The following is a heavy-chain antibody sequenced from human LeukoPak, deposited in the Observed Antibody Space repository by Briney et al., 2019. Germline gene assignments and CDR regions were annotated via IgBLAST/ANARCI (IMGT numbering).Heavy chain of an antibody. CDR3: ARERPRGAFDI. V-gene: IGHV3-7*01. CDR2: IKQDGSEK. Sequence: TGGSLRLSCAASGFTFSNYWMSWVRQAPGKGLEWVANIKQDGSEKYYVDSVKGRFTISRDNAKNSLYLQMNSLRAEDTAVYYCARERPRGAFDIWGQGTMVTVSS. D-gene: IGHD3-10*01. CDR1: GFTFSNYW. J-gene: IGHJ3*02.